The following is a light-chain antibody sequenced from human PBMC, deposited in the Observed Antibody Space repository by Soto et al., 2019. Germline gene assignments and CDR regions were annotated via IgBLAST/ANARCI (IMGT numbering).Light chain of an antibody. CDR1: QSISSN. CDR3: QQYNNWLMLS. Sequence: ELVMTQSPATLSVSPGERATLSCRASQSISSNLAWYQQKPGQTPRLLIYGASTRATGIPARFSGSGSGTEFTLTISSLQSEDFATYYCQQYNNWLMLSFGGGTKVDIK. J-gene: IGKJ4*01. V-gene: IGKV3-15*01. CDR2: GAS.